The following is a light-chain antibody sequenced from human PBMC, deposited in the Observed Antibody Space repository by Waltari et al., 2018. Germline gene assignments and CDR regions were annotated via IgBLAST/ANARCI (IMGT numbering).Light chain of an antibody. V-gene: IGLV10-54*01. Sequence: QAGLTQPPSVSRGLRQTATLTCTGNSNNVGNQGAAWLQQHQGHPPQPLSYRNNNRPSGSSERFSASRSGNTASLTITGLQPEDEADYYCSAWDSSLSAWVFGGGTKLTVL. CDR1: SNNVGNQG. CDR2: RNN. CDR3: SAWDSSLSAWV. J-gene: IGLJ3*02.